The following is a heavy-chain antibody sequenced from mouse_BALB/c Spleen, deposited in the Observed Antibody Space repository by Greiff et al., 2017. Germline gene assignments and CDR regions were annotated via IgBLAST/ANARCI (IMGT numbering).Heavy chain of an antibody. V-gene: IGHV5-17*02. J-gene: IGHJ4*01. CDR3: TRAGYDDMDY. CDR1: GFTFSSFG. CDR2: ISSGSSTI. Sequence: EVQGVESGGGLVQPGGSRKLSCAASGFTFSSFGMHWVRQAPEKGLEWVAYISSGSSTIYYADTVKGRFTISRNNPKNTLFLQMTSLRSEDTAMYYCTRAGYDDMDYWGQGNTVTVSS.